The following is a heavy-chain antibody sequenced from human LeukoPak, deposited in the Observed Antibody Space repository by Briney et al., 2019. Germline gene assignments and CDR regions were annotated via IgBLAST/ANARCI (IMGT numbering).Heavy chain of an antibody. Sequence: GGSLRLSCAASGFTFSSYAMSWVRQAPGKGLEWVSAISGSGGSTYYAASVKGRFTISRDNSKNTLYLQMNSLRAEDTAVYYCAKDRRYSSGYFDYWGQGTLVTVPS. CDR2: ISGSGGST. J-gene: IGHJ4*02. V-gene: IGHV3-23*01. CDR1: GFTFSSYA. D-gene: IGHD6-19*01. CDR3: AKDRRYSSGYFDY.